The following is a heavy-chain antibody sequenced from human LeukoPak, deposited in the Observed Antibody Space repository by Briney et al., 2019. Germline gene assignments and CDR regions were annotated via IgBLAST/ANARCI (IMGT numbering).Heavy chain of an antibody. V-gene: IGHV3-23*01. CDR2: IRGSGGST. J-gene: IGHJ4*02. D-gene: IGHD3-10*01. CDR3: AKSSFGEWWESILVG. CDR1: GFTFSSYA. Sequence: GGSLRLSCAASGFTFSSYAMSWVRQAPGKGLEWVSAIRGSGGSTYYADSVKGRFTISRDNSKNTLYLQMNSLRAEDTAVYYCAKSSFGEWWESILVGWGQGTLVTVSS.